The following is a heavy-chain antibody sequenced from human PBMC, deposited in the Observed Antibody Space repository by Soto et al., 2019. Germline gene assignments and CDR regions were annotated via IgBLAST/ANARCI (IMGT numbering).Heavy chain of an antibody. CDR1: GGSVNGYY. Sequence: PSETLSLTCAVYGGSVNGYYWNWIRQPPGKGLEWIGEINHTGGTHYNPSLKSRVTMSVDTSKNQFSLRLSSVTAADTAIYYCARDRVSLAMFGVPVGVFKNWGQGTLVTVSS. CDR3: ARDRVSLAMFGVPVGVFKN. CDR2: INHTGGT. J-gene: IGHJ4*02. V-gene: IGHV4-34*01. D-gene: IGHD3-3*01.